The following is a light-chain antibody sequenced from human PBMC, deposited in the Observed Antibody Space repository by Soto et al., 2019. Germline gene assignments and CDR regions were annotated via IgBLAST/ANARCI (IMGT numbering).Light chain of an antibody. Sequence: DIQMTQSPSSLSASVGDRVTITCRASQTISTYLNWYQQKPGKAPKLLIYAAYSLQSGVPSMFSGSGSGTDFSLTISSLQPQDFATYYCKQRYSIPRPFGQGTKLQIK. J-gene: IGKJ2*01. V-gene: IGKV1-39*01. CDR1: QTISTY. CDR3: KQRYSIPRP. CDR2: AAY.